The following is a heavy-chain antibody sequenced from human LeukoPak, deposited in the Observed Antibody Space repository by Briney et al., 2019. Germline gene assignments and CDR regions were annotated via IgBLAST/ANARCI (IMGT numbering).Heavy chain of an antibody. CDR2: IYYSGST. CDR1: GGSISSYY. J-gene: IGHJ5*02. D-gene: IGHD3-22*01. CDR3: ARGNYYDSSGYYYLSWFDP. Sequence: PSETLSLTCTVSGGSISSYYWSWIRQPPGKGLEWIGYIYYSGSTNYNPSLKSRVTISVDTSKNQFSLKLRSVTAADTAVYYCARGNYYDSSGYYYLSWFDPWGQGTLVTVSS. V-gene: IGHV4-59*01.